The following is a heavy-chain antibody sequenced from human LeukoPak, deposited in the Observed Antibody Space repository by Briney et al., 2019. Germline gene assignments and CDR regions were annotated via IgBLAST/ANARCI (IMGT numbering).Heavy chain of an antibody. CDR2: IYTSGST. CDR1: GGSISSGSYY. CDR3: ARTRIAAAGIYYFDY. V-gene: IGHV4-61*02. Sequence: SQTLSLTCTVSGGSISSGSYYWSWIRQPAGKGLEWIGRIYTSGSTNYSPSLKSRVTISVDTSKNQYSLKLSSVTAADTAVYYCARTRIAAAGIYYFDYWGQGTLVTVSS. D-gene: IGHD6-13*01. J-gene: IGHJ4*02.